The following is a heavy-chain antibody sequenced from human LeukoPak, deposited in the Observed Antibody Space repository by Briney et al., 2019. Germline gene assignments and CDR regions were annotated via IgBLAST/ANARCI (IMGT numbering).Heavy chain of an antibody. CDR3: ANNGGSGWKFDY. V-gene: IGHV3-30*18. J-gene: IGHJ4*02. D-gene: IGHD6-19*01. CDR1: GFTFSSYG. Sequence: GGSLRLSCAASGFTFSSYGMHWVRQAPGKGLEWVAVISYDGSNKNYAESVKGRFTISRDNSKNTVYLQMNSLRAEDTAVYYCANNGGSGWKFDYWGQGTLVTVSS. CDR2: ISYDGSNK.